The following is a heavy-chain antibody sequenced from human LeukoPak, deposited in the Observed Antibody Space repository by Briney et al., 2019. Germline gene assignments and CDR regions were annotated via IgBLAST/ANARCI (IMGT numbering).Heavy chain of an antibody. CDR2: IYPGDSDT. D-gene: IGHD3-22*01. J-gene: IGHJ4*02. V-gene: IGHV5-51*01. CDR3: ARHGTYYYDSSTDY. CDR1: GYSFSTYW. Sequence: GESLKISCVGSGYSFSTYWIGWVRQMPGKGLEWMGSIYPGDSDTRYSPSFQGQVTISADKSISTAYLQWSSLKASDAAMYYCARHGTYYYDSSTDYWGQGTLVTVSS.